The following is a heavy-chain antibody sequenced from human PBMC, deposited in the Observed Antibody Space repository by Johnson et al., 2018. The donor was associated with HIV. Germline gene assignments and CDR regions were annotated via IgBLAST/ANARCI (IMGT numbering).Heavy chain of an antibody. CDR1: GFTFSSYG. V-gene: IGHV3-20*04. CDR3: AKDRVEVGYGDYWASDI. Sequence: EVQLVESGGGVVQPGGSLRLSCAASGFTFSSYGMSWVRQGPGKGLEWVSGSSWNGGRTSYADSVKGRFIISRDNAKNSLYLQMNRLRVEDTALYYCAKDRVEVGYGDYWASDIWGQGTMVTVSS. CDR2: SSWNGGRT. D-gene: IGHD4-17*01. J-gene: IGHJ3*02.